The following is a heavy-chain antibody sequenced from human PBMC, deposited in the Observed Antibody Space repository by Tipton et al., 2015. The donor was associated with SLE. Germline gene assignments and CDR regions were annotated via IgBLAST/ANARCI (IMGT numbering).Heavy chain of an antibody. Sequence: TLSLTCAVYGGSFSGYYWSWIRQPPGKGLEWIGEINHSGSTNYNPSLKSRVTISVDTTKNQFSLKLRSVTAADTAVYYCARWGRSSGWYGYWGQGTLVTVSS. CDR1: GGSFSGYY. CDR3: ARWGRSSGWYGY. CDR2: INHSGST. V-gene: IGHV4-34*01. J-gene: IGHJ4*02. D-gene: IGHD6-19*01.